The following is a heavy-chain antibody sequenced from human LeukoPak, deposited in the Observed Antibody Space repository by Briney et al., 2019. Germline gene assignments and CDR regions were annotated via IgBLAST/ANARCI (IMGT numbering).Heavy chain of an antibody. V-gene: IGHV3-9*03. CDR3: AKDIYGTGIQDAFDI. D-gene: IGHD1-1*01. J-gene: IGHJ3*02. CDR2: ISWNSGRI. Sequence: QPGRSLRLSCAASGFTFDDYAMHWVRQAPGKGLEWVSSISWNSGRIGYADSVKGRFTISRDNAKNSLYLQMNSLRAEDMALYFCAKDIYGTGIQDAFDIWGQRTMVTVSS. CDR1: GFTFDDYA.